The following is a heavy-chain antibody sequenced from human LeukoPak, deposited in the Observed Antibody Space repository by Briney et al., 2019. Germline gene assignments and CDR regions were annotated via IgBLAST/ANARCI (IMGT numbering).Heavy chain of an antibody. J-gene: IGHJ4*02. V-gene: IGHV1-69*04. CDR3: ARGAYYYDSSAAYYFDY. CDR1: GGTFSSYA. D-gene: IGHD3-22*01. CDR2: IIPILGIA. Sequence: SVTVSCKASGGTFSSYAISWVRQAPGQGLEWMGRIIPILGIANYAQKFQGRVTITADKSTSTAYMELSSLRSEDTAVYYCARGAYYYDSSAAYYFDYWGQGTLVTVSS.